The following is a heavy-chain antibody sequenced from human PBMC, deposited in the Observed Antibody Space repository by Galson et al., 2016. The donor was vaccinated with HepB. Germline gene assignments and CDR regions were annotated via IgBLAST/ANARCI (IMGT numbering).Heavy chain of an antibody. CDR2: LYCGDSDT. D-gene: IGHD2/OR15-2a*01. Sequence: QSGAEVKKPGESLKISCKGSGYKFTNYWIAWVRQMPGKGLEWMGILYCGDSDTRYSPSFQGQVTISADKSINTAYLQWSSLKASDTAMYYRARRGYSTTGDDDYWGQGTLVTVSS. CDR3: ARRGYSTTGDDDY. J-gene: IGHJ4*02. CDR1: GYKFTNYW. V-gene: IGHV5-51*01.